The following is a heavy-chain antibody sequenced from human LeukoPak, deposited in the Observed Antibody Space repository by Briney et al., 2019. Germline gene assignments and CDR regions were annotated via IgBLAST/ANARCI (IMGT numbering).Heavy chain of an antibody. CDR3: AKRGTVTTISPFDY. CDR1: GFTFSSYA. D-gene: IGHD4-17*01. V-gene: IGHV3-23*01. Sequence: PGGSLRLSCAASGFTFSSYAMSWVRQAPGKGLKWVSAISGSGGSTYYADSVKGRFTISRDNSKNTLYLQMNSLRAEDTAVYYCAKRGTVTTISPFDYWGQGTLVTVSS. J-gene: IGHJ4*02. CDR2: ISGSGGST.